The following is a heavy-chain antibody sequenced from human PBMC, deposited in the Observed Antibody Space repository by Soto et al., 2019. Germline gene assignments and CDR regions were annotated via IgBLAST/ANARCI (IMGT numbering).Heavy chain of an antibody. V-gene: IGHV4-59*01. D-gene: IGHD3-16*02. Sequence: SETLSLTCAVSGGSISSYYWSWIRQPPGKGLEWIGYIYYSGSTNYNPSLKSRVTISVDTSKNQFSLKLSSVTAADTAVYYCARGLSINTSPGWGQGTMVTVSS. CDR1: GGSISSYY. CDR3: ARGLSINTSPG. CDR2: IYYSGST. J-gene: IGHJ3*01.